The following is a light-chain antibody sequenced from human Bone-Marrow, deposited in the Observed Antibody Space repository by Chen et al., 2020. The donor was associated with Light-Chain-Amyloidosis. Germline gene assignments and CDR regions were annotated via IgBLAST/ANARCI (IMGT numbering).Light chain of an antibody. CDR2: RDT. J-gene: IGLJ2*01. CDR3: QSADSSGTYEVI. CDR1: DLPTKY. Sequence: SYEFTQPPSVSVSPGQTARLTCSGDDLPTKYAYWYQQKPGQAPVLVIHRDTERPSGISERFSGSSSGTTATLTISGVQAEDEADYHCQSADSSGTYEVIFGGGTKLTVL. V-gene: IGLV3-25*03.